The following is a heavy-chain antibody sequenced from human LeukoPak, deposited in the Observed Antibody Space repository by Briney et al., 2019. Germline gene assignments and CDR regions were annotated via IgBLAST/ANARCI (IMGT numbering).Heavy chain of an antibody. CDR1: GFTFSSYA. CDR2: ISYDGSNK. CDR3: ARGHGYTLTPGDY. D-gene: IGHD6-13*01. Sequence: QTGGSLSLSCAASGFTFSSYAMHWVRQVPGKGLEWVAVISYDGSNKYYADSVKGRFTISRDNSKNTLYLQMNSLRAEDTAVYYCARGHGYTLTPGDYWGQGTLVTVSS. V-gene: IGHV3-30-3*01. J-gene: IGHJ4*02.